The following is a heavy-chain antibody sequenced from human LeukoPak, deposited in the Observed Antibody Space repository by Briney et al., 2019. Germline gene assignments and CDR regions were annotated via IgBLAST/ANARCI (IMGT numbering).Heavy chain of an antibody. CDR1: GGSISSISYY. CDR3: ARHPSGRMWLQQGGWFDP. Sequence: SETLSLTCTVSGGSISSISYYWGWIRQPPGKGLEWIGSMYHNGSTYYNPSLMSRVTISVDTSKNQFSLKLTSVTAADTAVYYCARHPSGRMWLQQGGWFDPWGQGTLVTVSS. V-gene: IGHV4-39*01. CDR2: MYHNGST. J-gene: IGHJ5*02. D-gene: IGHD5-24*01.